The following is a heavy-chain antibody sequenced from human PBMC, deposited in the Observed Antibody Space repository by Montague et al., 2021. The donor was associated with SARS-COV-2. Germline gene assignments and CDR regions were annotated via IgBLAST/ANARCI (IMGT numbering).Heavy chain of an antibody. CDR3: ALNYFRVRSWYGMDV. D-gene: IGHD3-10*01. V-gene: IGHV4-31*03. J-gene: IGHJ6*02. CDR1: GGSISSGGYY. CDR2: IYYSGST. Sequence: TLSLTCTVSGGSISSGGYYWSWIRQHPGKGLEWIGYIYYSGSTYYNPSLKSRVTISVDTSKNQFSLKLSSVTAADTAVYYCALNYFRVRSWYGMDVWGHGTTVTVSS.